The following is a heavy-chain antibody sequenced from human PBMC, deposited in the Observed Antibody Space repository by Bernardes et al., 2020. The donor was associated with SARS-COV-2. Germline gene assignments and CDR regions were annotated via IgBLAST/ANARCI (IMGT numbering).Heavy chain of an antibody. D-gene: IGHD3-10*01. J-gene: IGHJ6*02. CDR3: ARDQSITMVRGVITRHPLSMDV. CDR2: IIPILGIA. V-gene: IGHV1-69*04. CDR1: GGTFSSYA. Sequence: SVKASCKASGGTFSSYAISWVRQAPGQGLEWMGRIIPILGIANYAQKFQGRVTNTADKSTSTAYMELSSLRSEDTAVYYCARDQSITMVRGVITRHPLSMDVWGQGTTVTVSS.